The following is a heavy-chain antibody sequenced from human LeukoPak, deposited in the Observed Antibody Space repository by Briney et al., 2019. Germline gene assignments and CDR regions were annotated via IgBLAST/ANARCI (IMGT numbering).Heavy chain of an antibody. D-gene: IGHD6-13*01. Sequence: GGSLRLSCAASGFTVSSNYMSWVRQAPGKGLEWVSVIYSGGSTYYADSVKGRFTISRDNSKNTLYLQMNSLRAEDTAVYYCARVGIAAAFDPWGQGTLVTVSS. CDR3: ARVGIAAAFDP. CDR1: GFTVSSNY. J-gene: IGHJ5*02. CDR2: IYSGGST. V-gene: IGHV3-66*01.